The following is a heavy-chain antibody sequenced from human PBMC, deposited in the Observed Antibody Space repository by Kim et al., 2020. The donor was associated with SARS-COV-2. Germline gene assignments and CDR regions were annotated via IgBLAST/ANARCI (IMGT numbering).Heavy chain of an antibody. CDR3: ARLEMSGISWRGFFDS. J-gene: IGHJ5*01. V-gene: IGHV4-39*01. CDR2: FYHSGST. Sequence: SETLSLTCTVSGGSISSSNSHWGWIRQPPGKGLAWIGSFYHSGSTYYNPSLKSRVTISVDTSKNQFSLKLSSVTAADTAVYYCARLEMSGISWRGFFDS. D-gene: IGHD3-3*01. CDR1: GGSISSSNSH.